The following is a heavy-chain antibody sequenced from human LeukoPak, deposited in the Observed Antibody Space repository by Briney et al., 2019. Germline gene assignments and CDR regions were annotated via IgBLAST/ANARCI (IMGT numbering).Heavy chain of an antibody. CDR1: GGSISGHY. CDR3: ARRVSRTAAVDY. Sequence: PSETLSLTCTVSGGSISGHYWNWIRQPPGKGLEWIGYIYYSGSTNYNPSLKSRVTISVDTSKNQFSLKLTSVTAADTAVYYCARRVSRTAAVDYWGQGTLVTVSS. V-gene: IGHV4-59*08. D-gene: IGHD2-2*01. CDR2: IYYSGST. J-gene: IGHJ4*02.